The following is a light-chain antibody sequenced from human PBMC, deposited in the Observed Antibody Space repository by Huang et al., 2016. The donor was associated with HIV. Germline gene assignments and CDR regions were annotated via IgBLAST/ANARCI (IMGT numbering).Light chain of an antibody. J-gene: IGKJ2*01. Sequence: EIVMTQSPLSLPVTAGEPASISCRSSLSLLHNNGQAYLDWYLQKPGQSPQLLIYLCSYRASGVPDRFNGSGSGTEFSLEISRVEAEDAGVYYCMQALQTPYTFGQGTTLEI. V-gene: IGKV2-28*01. CDR2: LCS. CDR3: MQALQTPYT. CDR1: LSLLHNNGQAY.